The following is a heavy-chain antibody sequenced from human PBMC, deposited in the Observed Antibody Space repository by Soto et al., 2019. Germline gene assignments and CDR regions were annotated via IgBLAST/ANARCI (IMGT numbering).Heavy chain of an antibody. J-gene: IGHJ4*02. Sequence: QVQLVESGGGVVQPGRSLRLSRAASGFLFGNFGMHWVRRAPGEGLEWVATISGDGNDKYYPDSMKGRFTISRDNFNNTLYLQLNSLRPEDTAVYHCVQGASTAHQPLDSWGQGVLVTVSS. V-gene: IGHV3-30*03. D-gene: IGHD1-26*01. CDR3: VQGASTAHQPLDS. CDR2: ISGDGNDK. CDR1: GFLFGNFG.